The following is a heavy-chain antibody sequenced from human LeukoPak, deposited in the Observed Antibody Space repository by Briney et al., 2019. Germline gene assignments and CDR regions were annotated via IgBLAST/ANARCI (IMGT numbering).Heavy chain of an antibody. V-gene: IGHV3-9*01. CDR3: AKGLCSSTSCLFDY. Sequence: GGSLRLSCAASGFTFDDYAMHWVRQAPGKGLEWVSGISWNSGSIGYADPVKGRFTISRDNAKNSLYLQMNSLRAEDTALYYCAKGLCSSTSCLFDYWGQGTLVTVSS. J-gene: IGHJ4*02. CDR1: GFTFDDYA. D-gene: IGHD2-2*01. CDR2: ISWNSGSI.